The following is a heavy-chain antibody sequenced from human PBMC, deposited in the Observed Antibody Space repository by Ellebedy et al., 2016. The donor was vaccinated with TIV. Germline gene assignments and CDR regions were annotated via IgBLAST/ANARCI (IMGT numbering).Heavy chain of an antibody. J-gene: IGHJ4*02. CDR3: ATQLWNTEF. CDR1: ESTFSSYG. Sequence: PGGSLRLSCDASESTFSSYGMSWVRQAPGKGLEWVSSISTTDGKHYADAVKGRFTISRNNPKNTLYLQMNSLRVEDPAVYYCATQLWNTEFWGQGTLVIVSS. V-gene: IGHV3-23*01. D-gene: IGHD5-24*01. CDR2: ISTTDGK.